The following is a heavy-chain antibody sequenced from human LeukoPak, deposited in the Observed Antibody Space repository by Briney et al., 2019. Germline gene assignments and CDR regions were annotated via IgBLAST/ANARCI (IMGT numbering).Heavy chain of an antibody. Sequence: ASVKVSCKASGYTFTGYYMLWVRQAPGQGLEWMGWINPNSGGTSYAQKFQGRVTMTRDTSISTAYKELSRLRSDDTAVYYCARDREGYNYYYMDVWGKGTTVTVSS. CDR2: INPNSGGT. CDR1: GYTFTGYY. V-gene: IGHV1-2*02. CDR3: ARDREGYNYYYMDV. J-gene: IGHJ6*03.